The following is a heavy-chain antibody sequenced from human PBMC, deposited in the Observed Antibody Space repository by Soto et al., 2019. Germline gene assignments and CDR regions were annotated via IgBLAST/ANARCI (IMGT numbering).Heavy chain of an antibody. CDR1: GFSLSTSGMC. D-gene: IGHD3-22*01. Sequence: SGPTLVNPTQTLTLTCTFSGFSLSTSGMCVSWIRQPPGKALEWLALIDWDDDKYYSTSLKTRLTISKDTSKNQVVLTMTNMDPVDTGTYYCAHRSNYYDSSGLGFDSWGQGNLVTVS. CDR2: IDWDDDK. V-gene: IGHV2-70*12. J-gene: IGHJ4*01. CDR3: AHRSNYYDSSGLGFDS.